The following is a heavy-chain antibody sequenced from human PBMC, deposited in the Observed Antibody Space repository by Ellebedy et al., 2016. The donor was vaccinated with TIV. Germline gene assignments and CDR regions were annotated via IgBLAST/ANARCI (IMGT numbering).Heavy chain of an antibody. Sequence: MPSETLSLTCTVSGGSISSYYWSWIRQPPGKGLEWIGYIYYSGSTNYNPSLKSRVTISVDTSKNQFSLKLSSVTAADTAVYYRARERTVHYFDYWGQGTLVTVSS. J-gene: IGHJ4*02. CDR2: IYYSGST. V-gene: IGHV4-59*01. CDR1: GGSISSYY. D-gene: IGHD1/OR15-1a*01. CDR3: ARERTVHYFDY.